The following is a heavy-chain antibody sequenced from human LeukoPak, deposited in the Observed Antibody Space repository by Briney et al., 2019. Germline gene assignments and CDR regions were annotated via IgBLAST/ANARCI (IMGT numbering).Heavy chain of an antibody. J-gene: IGHJ5*02. CDR3: ARHVYTELDWFDP. V-gene: IGHV5-51*01. Sequence: GESLKISCKGSGYSFTSYWIGWVRQMPGKGLEWMGIIYPGDSDTRYSPSFQGQVTISADKSISTAYLQWSSLKASDTAMYYCARHVYTELDWFDPWGQGTLVTVSP. CDR2: IYPGDSDT. CDR1: GYSFTSYW. D-gene: IGHD1-7*01.